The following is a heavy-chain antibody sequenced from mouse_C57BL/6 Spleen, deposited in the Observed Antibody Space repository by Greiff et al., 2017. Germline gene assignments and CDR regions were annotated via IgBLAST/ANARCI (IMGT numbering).Heavy chain of an antibody. J-gene: IGHJ4*01. D-gene: IGHD1-1*01. CDR2: IYWDDDK. CDR3: ARDYYYGSSYVVRYAMDY. V-gene: IGHV8-12*01. Sequence: QVTLKVSGPGILQSSQTLSLTCSFSGFSLSTSGMGVSWIRQPSGKGLEWLAHIYWDDDKRYNPSLKSRLTISKDTSRNQVFLKITSVDTADTATYYCARDYYYGSSYVVRYAMDYWGQGTSVTVSS. CDR1: GFSLSTSGMG.